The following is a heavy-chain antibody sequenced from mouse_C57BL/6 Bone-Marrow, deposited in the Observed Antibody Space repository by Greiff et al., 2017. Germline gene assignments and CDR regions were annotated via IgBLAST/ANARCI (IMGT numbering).Heavy chain of an antibody. J-gene: IGHJ3*01. CDR3: AIYLFAY. V-gene: IGHV1-66*01. D-gene: IGHD5-5*01. Sequence: VKLMESGPELVKPGASVKISCKASGYSFTSYYIHWVKQRPGQGLEWIGWIYPGSGNTKYNEKFKGKATLTADTSSSTAYMQLSSLTSEDSAVYYCAIYLFAYWGQGTLVTVSA. CDR2: IYPGSGNT. CDR1: GYSFTSYY.